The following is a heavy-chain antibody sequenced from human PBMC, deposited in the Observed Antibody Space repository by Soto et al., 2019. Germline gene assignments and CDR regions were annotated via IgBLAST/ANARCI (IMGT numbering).Heavy chain of an antibody. J-gene: IGHJ4*02. CDR3: ARGPYYDFWSGFDY. CDR2: ISYDGSNK. D-gene: IGHD3-3*01. V-gene: IGHV3-30-3*01. Sequence: GGSLRLSCAASGFTFSSYAMHWVRQAPGKGLEWVAVISYDGSNKYYADSVKGRFTISRDNSKNTLYLQMNSLRAEDTAVYYYARGPYYDFWSGFDYWGQGTLVTVSS. CDR1: GFTFSSYA.